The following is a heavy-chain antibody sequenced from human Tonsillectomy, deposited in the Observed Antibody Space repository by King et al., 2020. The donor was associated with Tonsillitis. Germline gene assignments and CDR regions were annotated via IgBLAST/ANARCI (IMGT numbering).Heavy chain of an antibody. J-gene: IGHJ4*02. CDR2: ITGSGGST. V-gene: IGHV3-23*01. CDR3: AKTGRGYSYAIDY. Sequence: VQLLESGGGLVQPGGSLRLSCAASGFTFSSYAMSWVRQAPGKGLEWVSTITGSGGSTYYADSVKGRFTISRDNSKNTRNLQMNSLRVEDTAVYYCAKTGRGYSYAIDYWGQGTLVTVSS. CDR1: GFTFSSYA. D-gene: IGHD5-18*01.